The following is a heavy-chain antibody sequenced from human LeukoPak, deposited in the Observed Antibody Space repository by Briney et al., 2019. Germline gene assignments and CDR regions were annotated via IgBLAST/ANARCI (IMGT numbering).Heavy chain of an antibody. V-gene: IGHV5-51*01. CDR1: GYSFTSYW. Sequence: GESLKISCKGSGYSFTSYWIGWVRQMPGKGLEWMGIIYPGDSDTRYSPSFQGQVTISADKSISTAYLQWSSLKASDTAMDYFASLSILPAAYNYMDVGGKGPTVTISS. D-gene: IGHD3-9*01. CDR2: IYPGDSDT. J-gene: IGHJ6*03. CDR3: ASLSILPAAYNYMDV.